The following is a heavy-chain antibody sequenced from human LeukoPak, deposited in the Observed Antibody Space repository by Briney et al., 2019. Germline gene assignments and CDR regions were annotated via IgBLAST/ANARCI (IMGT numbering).Heavy chain of an antibody. CDR2: IEYGESTT. Sequence: GGSLRLSCAASGFTFSDYYMSWIRQAPGKGLEWVSSIEYGESTTHYADSVRGRFTISRDNYKNTLYLQLTSLSDDDTAVYFCARNSGWYGISWGQGTLVIASS. D-gene: IGHD6-19*01. V-gene: IGHV3-11*01. J-gene: IGHJ4*02. CDR1: GFTFSDYY. CDR3: ARNSGWYGIS.